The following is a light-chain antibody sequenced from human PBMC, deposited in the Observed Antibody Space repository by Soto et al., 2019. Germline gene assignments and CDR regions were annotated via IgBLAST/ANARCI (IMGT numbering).Light chain of an antibody. CDR1: QSVSSSY. J-gene: IGKJ4*01. V-gene: IGKV3-20*01. CDR2: GAS. Sequence: EIVLTQSPGTLSLSPGERATLSCRASQSVSSSYLAWYQQRPGQAPRLLIYGASSRATGIPDRFSGSGSGTDFTLNISRLEPEDVAVYYCQQYGSSPLTFGGGTKVDIK. CDR3: QQYGSSPLT.